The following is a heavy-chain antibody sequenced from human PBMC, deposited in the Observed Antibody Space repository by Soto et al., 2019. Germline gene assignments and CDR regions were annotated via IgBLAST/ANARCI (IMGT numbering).Heavy chain of an antibody. CDR1: GGSMYSYF. V-gene: IGHV4-59*01. J-gene: IGHJ5*02. CDR3: ARADRKWLDP. CDR2: VYSGGST. Sequence: SETLSLTCTVSGGSMYSYFWSWIRQPPGKGLEWIGYVYSGGSTNYNPSLKSRVTFSVDTSKNQVSLKLRPVTAADTAVYYCARADRKWLDPWGQGILVTVSS.